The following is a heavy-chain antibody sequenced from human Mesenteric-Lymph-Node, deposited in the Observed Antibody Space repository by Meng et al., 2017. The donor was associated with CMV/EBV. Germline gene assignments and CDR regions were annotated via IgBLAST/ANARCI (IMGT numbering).Heavy chain of an antibody. CDR3: ARDSLSYYYDSSGTLWYFDL. Sequence: GESLKISCAASGFTFSSYAMHWVRQAPGKGLELVAVISYDGSNKYYAGSVKGRFTISRDNSKNTLYLQINSLRAEDTAVYYCARDSLSYYYDSSGTLWYFDLWGRGTLVTVSS. J-gene: IGHJ2*01. V-gene: IGHV3-30*04. D-gene: IGHD3-22*01. CDR1: GFTFSSYA. CDR2: ISYDGSNK.